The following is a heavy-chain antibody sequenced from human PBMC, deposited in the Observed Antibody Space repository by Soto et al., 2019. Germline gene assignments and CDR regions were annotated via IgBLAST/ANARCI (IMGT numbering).Heavy chain of an antibody. CDR3: ARGPYYDLIWNYYYMDV. V-gene: IGHV4-59*08. Sequence: VQLPESGPGLVKPSEALFLHCRVPGGSISGQYWSLVRQNPGEGPGWIGYIYYSGSTNYNPSLKSRVTISVDTSKNHFSLRLTSVTAADTAVYYCARGPYYDLIWNYYYMDVWGKGTTVTVSS. D-gene: IGHD3-16*01. J-gene: IGHJ6*03. CDR2: IYYSGST. CDR1: GGSISGQY.